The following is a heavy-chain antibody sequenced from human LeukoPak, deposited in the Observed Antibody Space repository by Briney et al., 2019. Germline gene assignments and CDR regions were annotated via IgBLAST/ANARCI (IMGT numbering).Heavy chain of an antibody. V-gene: IGHV3-15*04. CDR3: TTVGTHYDSSGYPFDI. Sequence: GGSLRLSCAASGFTFSNAWMSWVRQAPGKGLEWVGRIESKTDGGTTDYAAPVKGRFTISRDDSKNTLYLQMNSLKTEDTAVYYCTTVGTHYDSSGYPFDIWGQGTMVTVSS. CDR1: GFTFSNAW. CDR2: IESKTDGGTT. J-gene: IGHJ3*02. D-gene: IGHD3-22*01.